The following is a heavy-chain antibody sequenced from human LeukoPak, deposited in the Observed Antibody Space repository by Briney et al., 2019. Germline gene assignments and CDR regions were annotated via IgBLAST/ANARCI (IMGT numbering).Heavy chain of an antibody. CDR1: GFTLSSYA. J-gene: IGHJ3*02. D-gene: IGHD5-18*01. V-gene: IGHV3-23*01. Sequence: PGGSLRLSCAASGFTLSSYAMSWVRQAPGKGLEWVSAISGSGGSTYYADSVKGRFTISRDNSKNTLYLQMNSLRAEDTAVYYCAKDTYWVTGAFDIWGQGTMVTVSS. CDR3: AKDTYWVTGAFDI. CDR2: ISGSGGST.